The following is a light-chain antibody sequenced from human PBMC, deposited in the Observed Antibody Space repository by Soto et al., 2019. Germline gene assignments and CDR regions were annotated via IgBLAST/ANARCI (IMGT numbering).Light chain of an antibody. CDR3: QQYNSYSPT. J-gene: IGKJ1*01. CDR1: QAINSW. CDR2: DAS. Sequence: DIQMTQSPSSVSASVGDRVTITCRASQAINSWLAWYQQKPGKAPKFLIYDASSLESGVPSRFSGSGSGTEFTLTISSLQPDDFATYYCQQYNSYSPTFGQGTKVDIK. V-gene: IGKV1-5*01.